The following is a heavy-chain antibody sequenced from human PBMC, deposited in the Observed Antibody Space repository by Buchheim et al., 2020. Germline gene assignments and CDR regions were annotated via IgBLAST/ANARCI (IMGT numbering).Heavy chain of an antibody. CDR3: ARQDSGAYGY. D-gene: IGHD1-26*01. J-gene: IGHJ4*02. V-gene: IGHV5-51*01. CDR1: GYKFTSYW. CDR2: IYPGDSDT. Sequence: EVLLVQSGAEVKKAGESLKMSCKASGYKFTSYWIAWVRQMPGKGLEWMGIIYPGDSDTAYSPSFRGQVTFSVDTSITTAYLHLSSLKTADTAMYYCARQDSGAYGYWGQRAL.